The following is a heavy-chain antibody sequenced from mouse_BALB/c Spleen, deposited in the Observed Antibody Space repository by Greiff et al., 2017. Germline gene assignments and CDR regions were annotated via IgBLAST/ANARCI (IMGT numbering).Heavy chain of an antibody. D-gene: IGHD1-1*01. CDR2: IDPANGNT. CDR3: ALITTVESWYFDV. CDR1: GFNIKDTY. Sequence: VQLKQSGAELVKPGASVKLSCTASGFNIKDTYMHWVKQRPEQGLEWIGRIDPANGNTKYDPKFQGKATITADTSSNTAYLQLSSLTSEDTAVYYCALITTVESWYFDVWGAGTTVTVSS. V-gene: IGHV14-3*02. J-gene: IGHJ1*01.